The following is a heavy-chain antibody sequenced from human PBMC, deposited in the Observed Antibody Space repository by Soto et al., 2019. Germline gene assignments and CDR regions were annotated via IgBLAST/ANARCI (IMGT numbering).Heavy chain of an antibody. D-gene: IGHD3-10*01. CDR2: MNEDGGTT. CDR3: ASDLSGRADV. J-gene: IGHJ6*02. Sequence: PVGSLRLSCAAPGFTFSSYWMHWVRQAPGKGLVWVSRMNEDGGTTDYADSVKGRFTISRDNAKNTLYLQMNSLRVEDTAVYYCASDLSGRADVWGQGTTVTVSS. CDR1: GFTFSSYW. V-gene: IGHV3-74*01.